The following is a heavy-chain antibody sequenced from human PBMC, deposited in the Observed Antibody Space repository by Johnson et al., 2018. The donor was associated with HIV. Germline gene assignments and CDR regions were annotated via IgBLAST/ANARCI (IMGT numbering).Heavy chain of an antibody. D-gene: IGHD1-1*01. J-gene: IGHJ3*02. V-gene: IGHV3-66*02. CDR1: GFTVRCNY. Sequence: VQLVDSGGGLFQPGRSLRLSCVASGFTVRCNYMSWVRQAQRKGLEWASVIYRGGMSYYAASFNVRLTLSRDNSNNTLYLQMTSLRAEDTAVYYCARDVTAGNDAFDIWGQGTMVTVSS. CDR3: ARDVTAGNDAFDI. CDR2: IYRGGMS.